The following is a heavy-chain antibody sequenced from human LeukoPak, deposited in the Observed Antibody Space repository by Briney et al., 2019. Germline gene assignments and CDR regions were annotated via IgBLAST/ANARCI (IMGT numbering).Heavy chain of an antibody. Sequence: GGSLRLSCAASGFTFDGYGMSWVRQAPGKGLEWVSGINWNGGSTGYADSVKGRFTISRDNAKNSLYLQMNSLRAEDTALYYCARYLADIVVVPAAFDAFDIWGQGTMVAVSS. J-gene: IGHJ3*02. CDR1: GFTFDGYG. CDR3: ARYLADIVVVPAAFDAFDI. CDR2: INWNGGST. D-gene: IGHD2-2*01. V-gene: IGHV3-20*04.